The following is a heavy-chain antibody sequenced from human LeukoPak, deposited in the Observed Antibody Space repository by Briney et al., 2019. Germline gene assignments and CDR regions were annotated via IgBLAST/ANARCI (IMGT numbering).Heavy chain of an antibody. CDR2: ISYDGSNK. CDR1: GFTFSSYA. D-gene: IGHD1-26*01. Sequence: EGSLRLSCAASGFTFSSYAMHWVRQAPGKGLEWVAVISYDGSNKYYADSVKGRFTISRDNSKNTLYLQMNSLRAEDTAVYYCARDGVGATPLDYWGQGTLVTVSS. J-gene: IGHJ4*02. V-gene: IGHV3-30*04. CDR3: ARDGVGATPLDY.